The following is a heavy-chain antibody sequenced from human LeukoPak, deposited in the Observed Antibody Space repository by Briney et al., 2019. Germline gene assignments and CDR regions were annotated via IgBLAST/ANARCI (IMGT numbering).Heavy chain of an antibody. V-gene: IGHV1-18*01. CDR3: ARDGLIAAAGSFSY. CDR1: GYTFTSYG. Sequence: ASVKVSCKASGYTFTSYGISWVRQAPGQGLEWMGWISAYDGNTNYAQKLQGRVTMTTDTSTSTAYMELRSLRSDDTAVYYCARDGLIAAAGSFSYWGQGTLVTVSS. J-gene: IGHJ4*02. D-gene: IGHD6-13*01. CDR2: ISAYDGNT.